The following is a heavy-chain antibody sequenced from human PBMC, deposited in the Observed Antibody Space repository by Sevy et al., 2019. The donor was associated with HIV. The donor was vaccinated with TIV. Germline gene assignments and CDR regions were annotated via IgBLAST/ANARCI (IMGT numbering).Heavy chain of an antibody. CDR2: LNPGNGNT. CDR1: GYTFNTFT. CDR3: ARDPYARRGFDY. V-gene: IGHV1-3*01. D-gene: IGHD3-16*01. Sequence: ASVKVSCKASGYTFNTFTIHWLRQAPGQSPVWMGWLNPGNGNTKSAQHFRGRVTITRDTSARTAYLELTGLTSEDTAVYFCARDPYARRGFDYWGQGTLVTVSS. J-gene: IGHJ4*02.